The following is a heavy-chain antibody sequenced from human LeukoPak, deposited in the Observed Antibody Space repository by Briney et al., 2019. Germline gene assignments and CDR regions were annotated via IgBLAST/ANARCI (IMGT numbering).Heavy chain of an antibody. J-gene: IGHJ4*02. D-gene: IGHD3-22*01. CDR2: ISGSGGDI. CDR1: GFTFSNYA. Sequence: GGSLRLSCGASGFTFSNYAMSWVRQAPGKGLDWVSTISGSGGDIYYADSVKGRFTISRDNSKNTLYLQMNSLRAEDTAVYYCARDLYYDSGLGSYWGQGTLVTVSS. CDR3: ARDLYYDSGLGSY. V-gene: IGHV3-23*01.